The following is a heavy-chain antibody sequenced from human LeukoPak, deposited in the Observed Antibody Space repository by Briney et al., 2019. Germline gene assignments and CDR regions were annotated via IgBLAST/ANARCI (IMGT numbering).Heavy chain of an antibody. CDR3: ARGIRQWGMAPRFDP. D-gene: IGHD3-16*01. V-gene: IGHV4-59*08. Sequence: SETLSLTCTVSGGSISSYYWSWIRQPPGKGLEWIAYISYSGSTNYNPSLKSRVTISVDTSKNQFSLKLSSVTAADTAVYYCARGIRQWGMAPRFDPWGQGTLVTVSS. CDR1: GGSISSYY. J-gene: IGHJ5*02. CDR2: ISYSGST.